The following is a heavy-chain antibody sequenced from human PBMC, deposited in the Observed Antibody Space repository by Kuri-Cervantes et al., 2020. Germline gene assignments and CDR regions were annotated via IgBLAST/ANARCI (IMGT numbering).Heavy chain of an antibody. Sequence: GESLKISCAASGFTFSSYAMSWVRQAPGKGLEWVSAISGSGGSTYYADSVKGRFTISRDNYKNMVYLQMSSLRTEDMAVYYCAKDSFLGSGYYNDAFDIWGQGTKVTVSS. CDR2: ISGSGGST. J-gene: IGHJ3*02. CDR1: GFTFSSYA. V-gene: IGHV3-23*01. CDR3: AKDSFLGSGYYNDAFDI. D-gene: IGHD3-22*01.